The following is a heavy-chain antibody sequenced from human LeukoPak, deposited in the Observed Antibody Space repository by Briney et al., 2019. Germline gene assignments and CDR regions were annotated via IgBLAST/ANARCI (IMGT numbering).Heavy chain of an antibody. CDR3: TRARGSSWFNWFDP. V-gene: IGHV4-59*01. J-gene: IGHJ5*02. D-gene: IGHD6-13*01. Sequence: SETLSLTCTVSGGSTRSYYWSWIRQPPGKGLEWIAYIYYTGSTNYNPSLKSRVTISVDTSKNQFSLKLTTVTTADTAVYYCTRARGSSWFNWFDPWGQGTLVTVSS. CDR1: GGSTRSYY. CDR2: IYYTGST.